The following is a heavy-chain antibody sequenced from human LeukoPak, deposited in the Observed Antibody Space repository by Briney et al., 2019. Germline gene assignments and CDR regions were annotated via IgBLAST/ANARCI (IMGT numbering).Heavy chain of an antibody. D-gene: IGHD3/OR15-3a*01. V-gene: IGHV3-48*04. CDR2: ISSSSSTI. CDR3: ARDGVDSATDGYFDL. J-gene: IGHJ2*01. CDR1: GFTFSSYS. Sequence: GGSLRLSCAASGFTFSSYSMNWVRQAPGKGLEWVSYISSSSSTIYYADSVKGRFTISRDNTKNLLYLQMNSLRGEDTAVYYCARDGVDSATDGYFDLWGRGTLVTVSS.